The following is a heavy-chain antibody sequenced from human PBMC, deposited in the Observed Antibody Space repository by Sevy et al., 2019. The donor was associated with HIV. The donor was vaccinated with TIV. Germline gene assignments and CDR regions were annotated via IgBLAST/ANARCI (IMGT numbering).Heavy chain of an antibody. CDR1: GYMFIAYF. V-gene: IGHV1-2*06. D-gene: IGHD3-22*01. J-gene: IGHJ4*02. Sequence: ASVKVSCKASGYMFIAYFIHWVRQAPGQGLEWMGRFNPNSGDTNYAQKFQGRVTMTRDTSINTAYMELSRLRSDDTAVYSCARVLYYDSSAYYFDYWGQGTLVTVSS. CDR3: ARVLYYDSSAYYFDY. CDR2: FNPNSGDT.